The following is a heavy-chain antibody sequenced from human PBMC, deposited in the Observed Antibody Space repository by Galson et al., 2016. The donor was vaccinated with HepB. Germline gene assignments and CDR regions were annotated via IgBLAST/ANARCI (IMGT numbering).Heavy chain of an antibody. D-gene: IGHD6-19*01. CDR2: ISGSSNYI. V-gene: IGHV3-21*04. CDR3: ARDLNILTSGWSPGDY. CDR1: GFSFSTYT. Sequence: SLRLSCAASGFSFSTYTMNWVRQAPGKGLEWVSSISGSSNYIFYGDSVKGRFTISRDNAKNSLYLQMDSLASDDTAVYYCARDLNILTSGWSPGDYWGQGTLVTVSS. J-gene: IGHJ4*02.